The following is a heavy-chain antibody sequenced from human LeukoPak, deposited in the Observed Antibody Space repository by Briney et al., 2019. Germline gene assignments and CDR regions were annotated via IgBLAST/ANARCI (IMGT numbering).Heavy chain of an antibody. CDR3: AGGYYYYYYMDV. CDR1: GGSISSYY. Sequence: SETLSLTCTVSGGSISSYYWSWIRQPPGKGLEWIGYIYTSGSTNYNPSLKSRVTISVDTSKNQFSLKLSSVTAADTAVYYRAGGYYYYYYMDVWGKGTTVTVSS. CDR2: IYTSGST. V-gene: IGHV4-4*09. J-gene: IGHJ6*03. D-gene: IGHD4-23*01.